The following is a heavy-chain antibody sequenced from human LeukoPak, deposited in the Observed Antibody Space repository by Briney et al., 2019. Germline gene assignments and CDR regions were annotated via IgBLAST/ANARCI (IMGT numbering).Heavy chain of an antibody. D-gene: IGHD3-10*01. V-gene: IGHV3-48*03. CDR3: AAHYGSGSYSTYDS. CDR2: IGSSGSNI. CDR1: GFTFRSYE. J-gene: IGHJ4*02. Sequence: QPGGSLRLSCAASGFTFRSYEMNWVRQAPGRGLEWVSYIGSSGSNINYADSVKGRFTISRDNAKNSLYLQMNSQRAEDTAVYYCAAHYGSGSYSTYDSWGQGTLVTVSS.